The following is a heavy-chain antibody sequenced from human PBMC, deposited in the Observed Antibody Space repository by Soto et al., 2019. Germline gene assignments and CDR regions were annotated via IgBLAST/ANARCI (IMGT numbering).Heavy chain of an antibody. V-gene: IGHV3-9*01. J-gene: IGHJ4*02. D-gene: IGHD2-2*01. CDR2: ISWNSGNI. CDR3: AREPPYPSYCSSTSCYGDYFDY. Sequence: GGSLRLSCAASGFTFDDYAMHWVRQVLGKGLEWVSSISWNSGNIGYADSVKGRFTISRDNAKNSVYLQMNSLRAEDTAVYYCAREPPYPSYCSSTSCYGDYFDYWGPGNPGHRLL. CDR1: GFTFDDYA.